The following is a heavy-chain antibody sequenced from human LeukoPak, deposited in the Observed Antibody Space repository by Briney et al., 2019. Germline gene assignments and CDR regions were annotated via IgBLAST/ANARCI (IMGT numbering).Heavy chain of an antibody. D-gene: IGHD1-7*01. CDR3: ADLGTSD. V-gene: IGHV3-7*01. J-gene: IGHJ4*02. CDR2: INSDGSAK. Sequence: GGSLRLSCAVSGFRFSSQWMTWVRQAPGTGLEWVATINSDGSAKYHVDSVKGRFTISRDNAKNLVYPQMSILRAEDTAVYYCADLGTSDCGQGTLVTVSS. CDR1: GFRFSSQW.